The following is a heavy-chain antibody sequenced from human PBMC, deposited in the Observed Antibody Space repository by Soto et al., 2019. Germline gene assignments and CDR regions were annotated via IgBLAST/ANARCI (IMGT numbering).Heavy chain of an antibody. Sequence: SETLSLTCTVSGGSISSYFWTWIRQPPGKGLEWIGYIYYSGSTNYNPSLKSRVTISADTSKNQFSLKLSSVTAADTAVYYCASQSFATNYDLLTGLTHWGQGTLVTVSS. CDR2: IYYSGST. CDR3: ASQSFATNYDLLTGLTH. CDR1: GGSISSYF. J-gene: IGHJ4*02. D-gene: IGHD3-9*01. V-gene: IGHV4-59*01.